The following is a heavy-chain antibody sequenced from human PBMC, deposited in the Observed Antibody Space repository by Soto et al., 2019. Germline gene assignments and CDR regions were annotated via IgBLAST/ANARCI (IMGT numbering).Heavy chain of an antibody. V-gene: IGHV6-1*01. Sequence: SQTLSLTCAISGDSLSSNTAAWNWIRQSPTRGLEWLGRAYYRSKWYIDYEESVKSRITIIPDTSRNQISLQLNSLTPEDTAVYYCGRDQSLPDSIVGYDYGMDVWGQGTTVTVSS. CDR3: GRDQSLPDSIVGYDYGMDV. J-gene: IGHJ6*02. D-gene: IGHD2-21*01. CDR1: GDSLSSNTAA. CDR2: AYYRSKWYI.